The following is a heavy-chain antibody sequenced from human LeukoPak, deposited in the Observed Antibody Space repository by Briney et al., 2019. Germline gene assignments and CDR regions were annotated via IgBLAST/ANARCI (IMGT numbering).Heavy chain of an antibody. CDR1: GFTFSSYW. D-gene: IGHD3-16*01. CDR3: ARVGGLKNYFDY. V-gene: IGHV3-74*01. Sequence: GGSLRLSCAASGFTFSSYWMHWVRQAPGKGLVWVSRINTDGSSTSYADSVKGRFTISGDNAKNTLYLQMNSLRAEDTAVYYCARVGGLKNYFDYWGQGTLVTVSS. J-gene: IGHJ4*02. CDR2: INTDGSST.